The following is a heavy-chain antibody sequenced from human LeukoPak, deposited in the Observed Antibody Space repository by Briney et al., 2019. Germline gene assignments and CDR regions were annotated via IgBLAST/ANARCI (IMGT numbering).Heavy chain of an antibody. D-gene: IGHD3-10*01. CDR1: GGSISSSSYY. Sequence: SETLSLTCTVSGGSISSSSYYWGWIRQPPGKGLEWIGSIYYSGSTYYNPSLKSRVTISVDTSKNQFSLKLSSVTAADTAVYYRARHLRYYYGSGSRPEYNWFDPWGQGTLVTVSS. CDR2: IYYSGST. J-gene: IGHJ5*02. CDR3: ARHLRYYYGSGSRPEYNWFDP. V-gene: IGHV4-39*01.